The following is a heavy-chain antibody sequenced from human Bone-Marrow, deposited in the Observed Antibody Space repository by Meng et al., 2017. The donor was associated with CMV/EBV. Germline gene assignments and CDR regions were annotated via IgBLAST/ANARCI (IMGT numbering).Heavy chain of an antibody. V-gene: IGHV1-8*03. Sequence: ASVKVSCKASGYTFTGYYMHWVRQATGQGLEWMGWMNPNSGNTGYAQKFQGRVTITRNTSISTAYMELSSLRSEDTAVYYCARDQRMVRGVDYWGQGTLVTVSS. J-gene: IGHJ4*02. CDR1: GYTFTGYY. D-gene: IGHD3-10*01. CDR3: ARDQRMVRGVDY. CDR2: MNPNSGNT.